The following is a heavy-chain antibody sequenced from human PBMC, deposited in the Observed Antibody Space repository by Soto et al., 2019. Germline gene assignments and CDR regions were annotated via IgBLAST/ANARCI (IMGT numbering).Heavy chain of an antibody. Sequence: SETLSLTCAVYSGSFSGYYYSWIRQSPGKGLEWIGEITHGGSTTYSPSLKSRLTMSLDTSKNQFSLTMTSMTAADTAVYYCARGRLFLTPSGLAITYFGYGGQGTRVTVSS. CDR1: SGSFSGYY. CDR2: ITHGGST. CDR3: ARGRLFLTPSGLAITYFGY. J-gene: IGHJ4*02. V-gene: IGHV4-34*01. D-gene: IGHD3-3*01.